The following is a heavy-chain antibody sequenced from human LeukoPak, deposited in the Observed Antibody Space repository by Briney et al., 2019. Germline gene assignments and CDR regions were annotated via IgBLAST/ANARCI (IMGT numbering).Heavy chain of an antibody. CDR1: GGSFSGYY. D-gene: IGHD6-13*01. Sequence: SETLSLTCAVYGGSFSGYYWSWIRQPPGKGLEWIGEINHSGSTNYNPSLKSRVTISVDTSKNQFSLKLSSVTAADTAVYYCARDPSIAAAGTFDYWGQGTLVTVSS. CDR3: ARDPSIAAAGTFDY. CDR2: INHSGST. V-gene: IGHV4-34*01. J-gene: IGHJ4*02.